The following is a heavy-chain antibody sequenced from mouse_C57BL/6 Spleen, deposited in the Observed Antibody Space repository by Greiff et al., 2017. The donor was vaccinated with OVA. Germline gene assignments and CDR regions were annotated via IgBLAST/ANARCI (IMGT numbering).Heavy chain of an antibody. J-gene: IGHJ3*01. CDR2: IDPETGGT. CDR1: GYTFTDYE. V-gene: IGHV1-15*01. CDR3: TRGNHYYGSSAWFAY. D-gene: IGHD1-1*01. Sequence: VHLVESGAELVRPGASVTLSCKASGYTFTDYEMHWVKQTPVHGLEWIGAIDPETGGTAYNQKFKGKAILTADKSSSTAYMELRSLTSEDSAVYYCTRGNHYYGSSAWFAYWGQGTLVTVSA.